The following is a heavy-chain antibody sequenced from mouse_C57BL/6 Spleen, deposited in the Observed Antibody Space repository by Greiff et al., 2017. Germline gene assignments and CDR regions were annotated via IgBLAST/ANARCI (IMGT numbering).Heavy chain of an antibody. Sequence: VQLHQSGPELVKPGASVKISCKASGYTFTDYYMNWVKQSHGKSLEWIGDINPNNGGTSYNQKLKGKATLTVDKSSSTAYMELRSLTSEDSAVYDCAGVYYGIYWFAYWGQGTLVTVSA. J-gene: IGHJ3*01. D-gene: IGHD2-1*01. CDR1: GYTFTDYY. CDR3: AGVYYGIYWFAY. CDR2: INPNNGGT. V-gene: IGHV1-26*01.